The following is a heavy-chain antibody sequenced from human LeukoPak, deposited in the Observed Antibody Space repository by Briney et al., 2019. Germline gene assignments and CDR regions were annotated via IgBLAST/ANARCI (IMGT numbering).Heavy chain of an antibody. V-gene: IGHV1-2*02. D-gene: IGHD3-10*01. J-gene: IGHJ4*02. Sequence: ASVKVSYKASGYTFTGYYMHWVRQAPGQGLEWMGWINPNSGGTNYAQKFQGRVTMTRNTSISTAYMGLSSLRSEDTAVYYCARLKTRGVDYWGQGTLVTVSS. CDR3: ARLKTRGVDY. CDR2: INPNSGGT. CDR1: GYTFTGYY.